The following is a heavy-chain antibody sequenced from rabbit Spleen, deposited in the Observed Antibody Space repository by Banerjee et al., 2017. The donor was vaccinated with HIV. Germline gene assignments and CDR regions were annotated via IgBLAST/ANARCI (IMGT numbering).Heavy chain of an antibody. CDR1: GVSFSYSSY. J-gene: IGHJ6*01. CDR2: IDAGASGFT. V-gene: IGHV1S40*01. CDR3: ARDTGSSFSTYGMDL. D-gene: IGHD8-1*01. Sequence: QSLEESGGDLAKPGASLTLTCTASGVSFSYSSYMCWVRQAPGKGLEWIACIDAGASGFTYFATWAKGRFTISKTSSTTVTLQMTRLTAADTATYFCARDTGSSFSTYGMDLWGPGTLVTVS.